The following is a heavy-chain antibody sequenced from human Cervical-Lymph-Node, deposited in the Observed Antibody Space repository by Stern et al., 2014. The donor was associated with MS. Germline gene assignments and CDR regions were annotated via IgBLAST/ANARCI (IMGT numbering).Heavy chain of an antibody. V-gene: IGHV1-18*01. CDR1: GYTFTSYG. D-gene: IGHD3-16*02. CDR3: ARGLRLGELSSDNWFDP. J-gene: IGHJ5*02. CDR2: ISAYNGNT. Sequence: QMQLVQSGAEVKKPGASVKVSCKASGYTFTSYGISWVRQAPGQGLEWMGWISAYNGNTNYAQKLQGRVTMTTDTSTSTAYMELRSLRSDDTAVYYCARGLRLGELSSDNWFDPWGQGTLVTVSS.